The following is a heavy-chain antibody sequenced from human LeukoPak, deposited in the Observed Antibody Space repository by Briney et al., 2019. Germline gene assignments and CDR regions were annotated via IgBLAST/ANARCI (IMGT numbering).Heavy chain of an antibody. CDR3: ARDKNYYDSSGRRKVTDY. Sequence: GGSLRLSCAASGFTFSSYEMNWVRQAPGKGLEWISYISSSGSTISYADSVKGRFTISRDNAKNSLYLQMNSLRAEDTAIYYCARDKNYYDSSGRRKVTDYWGRGTLVTVSS. D-gene: IGHD3-22*01. J-gene: IGHJ4*02. CDR2: ISSSGSTI. CDR1: GFTFSSYE. V-gene: IGHV3-48*03.